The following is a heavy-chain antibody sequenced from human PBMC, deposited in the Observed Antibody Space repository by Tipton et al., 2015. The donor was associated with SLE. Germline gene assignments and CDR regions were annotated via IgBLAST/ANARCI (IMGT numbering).Heavy chain of an antibody. CDR3: AKDLGPGDIVVVITTWGAFDI. D-gene: IGHD3-22*01. Sequence: SLRLSCAASGFTVSSNYMSWVRQAPGKGLEWVSVIYSGGSTYYADSVKGRSTISRDNSKNTLYLQMNSLRAEDTAVYYCAKDLGPGDIVVVITTWGAFDIWGQGTMVTVSS. CDR2: IYSGGST. CDR1: GFTVSSNY. J-gene: IGHJ3*02. V-gene: IGHV3-53*01.